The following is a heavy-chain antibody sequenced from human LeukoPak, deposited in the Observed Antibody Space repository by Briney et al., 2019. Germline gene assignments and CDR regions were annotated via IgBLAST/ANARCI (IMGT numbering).Heavy chain of an antibody. CDR1: GFIFSNNW. CDR3: VRDLQVCDLQY. J-gene: IGHJ1*01. Sequence: GGSLRLSCAASGFIFSNNWMHWVRQTPGKGLEWVSRITPDGTGATYADSVKGRFTIFRDNAQNTVYLQMNSLRVEDTAVYYCVRDLQVCDLQYWGQGTLVTVPS. CDR2: ITPDGTGA. V-gene: IGHV3-74*01. D-gene: IGHD2-21*01.